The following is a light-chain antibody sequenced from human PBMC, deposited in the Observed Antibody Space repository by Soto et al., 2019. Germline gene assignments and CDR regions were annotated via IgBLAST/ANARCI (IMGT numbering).Light chain of an antibody. J-gene: IGKJ1*01. CDR2: KAS. CDR3: QQYNSYCT. Sequence: DIQMTQSPSTLSASVGDRVTITCRASQSISSGLAWYQQKPGEAPKLLIYKASSLDSVVPSRFSGSGSGTEFTLTSSSLQHDDFETYDCQQYNSYCTFGQGTKVEIK. CDR1: QSISSG. V-gene: IGKV1-5*03.